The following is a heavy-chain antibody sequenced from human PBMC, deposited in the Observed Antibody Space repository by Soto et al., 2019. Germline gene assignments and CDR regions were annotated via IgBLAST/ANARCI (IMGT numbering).Heavy chain of an antibody. CDR1: GFTFSSYA. J-gene: IGHJ1*01. CDR3: AKDFGMEEPGVYFQH. Sequence: EVQLLESGGGLVQPGGSLRLSCAASGFTFSSYAMSWVRQAPGKGREWVSAISGSGDNTYYADSVTGRFTISRDNSKTTLYLQMNSLIAEDTAVYYCAKDFGMEEPGVYFQHWGQGTLVTFSS. V-gene: IGHV3-23*01. D-gene: IGHD3-3*01. CDR2: ISGSGDNT.